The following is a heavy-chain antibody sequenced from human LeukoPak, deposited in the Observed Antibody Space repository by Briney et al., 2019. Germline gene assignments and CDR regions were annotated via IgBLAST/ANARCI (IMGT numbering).Heavy chain of an antibody. CDR2: IYYREST. D-gene: IGHD2-2*01. CDR3: ARQKIICPSIDY. CDR1: GRSISSYY. J-gene: IGHJ4*02. Sequence: SETLSLTCTVWGRSISSYYWSWIRQPTGKGLEGLGYIYYRESTNYNPSLKSRVTISVDTSKNQFSLKLRSVTAADTAVYYCARQKIICPSIDYWGQGTLVTVSS. V-gene: IGHV4-59*12.